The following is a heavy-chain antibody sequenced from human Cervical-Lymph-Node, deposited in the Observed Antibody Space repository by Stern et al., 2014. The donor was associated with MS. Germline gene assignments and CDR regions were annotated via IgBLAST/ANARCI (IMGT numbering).Heavy chain of an antibody. CDR3: ARGLLGSENAFDI. CDR2: ISAYNGNT. CDR1: GYTFTSYG. Sequence: VQLAEFAAEVKNSRASVKDSCKASGYTFTSYGISWVRQAPGQELEWMGWISAYNGNTNYAQKLQGRVTMTTDTSTSTAYMELRSLRSDDTAVYYCARGLLGSENAFDIWGQGTMVTVSS. D-gene: IGHD2-15*01. V-gene: IGHV1-18*01. J-gene: IGHJ3*02.